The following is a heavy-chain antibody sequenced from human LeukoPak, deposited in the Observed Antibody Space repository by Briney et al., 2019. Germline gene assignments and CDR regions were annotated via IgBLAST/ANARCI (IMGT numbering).Heavy chain of an antibody. V-gene: IGHV3-7*01. CDR2: IKQDGSEK. CDR1: GFTFSSYW. CDR3: ARDNAAQQLVQDYYYYMDV. Sequence: GGSLRLSCAASGFTFSSYWMSWVRQAPGKGLEWVANIKQDGSEKYYVDSVKGRFTISRENAKNSLYLQMNSLRAEDTAVYYCARDNAAQQLVQDYYYYMDVWGKGTTVTVSS. J-gene: IGHJ6*03. D-gene: IGHD6-13*01.